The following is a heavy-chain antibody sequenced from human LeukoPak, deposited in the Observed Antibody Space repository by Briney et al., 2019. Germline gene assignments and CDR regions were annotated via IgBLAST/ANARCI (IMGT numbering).Heavy chain of an antibody. V-gene: IGHV3-53*01. Sequence: ETLSLTCAVYGGSFSGYYWSWVRQAPGKGLEWVSVIYSGGSTYYADSVKGRFTISRDNSKNTLYLQMNSLRAEDTAVYYCARDVVATTPHDAFDIWGQGTMVTVSS. CDR3: ARDVVATTPHDAFDI. CDR1: GGSFSGYY. CDR2: IYSGGST. D-gene: IGHD5-12*01. J-gene: IGHJ3*02.